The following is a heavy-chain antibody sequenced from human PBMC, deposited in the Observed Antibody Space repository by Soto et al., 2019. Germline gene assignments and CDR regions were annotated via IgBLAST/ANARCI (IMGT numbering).Heavy chain of an antibody. CDR2: INSDGSST. CDR1: GFTFGPFW. CDR3: AVAVAGPTAIGY. Sequence: PGGSLRLSCAASGFTFGPFWMHWVRQAPGKGLVWVSRINSDGSSTSYADSVKGRFTISRDNAKNTLYLQMNSLRAEDTAVYYCAVAVAGPTAIGYWGQGTLVTVSS. V-gene: IGHV3-74*01. J-gene: IGHJ4*02. D-gene: IGHD6-19*01.